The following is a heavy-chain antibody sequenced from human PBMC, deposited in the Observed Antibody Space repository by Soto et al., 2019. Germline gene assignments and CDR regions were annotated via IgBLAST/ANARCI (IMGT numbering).Heavy chain of an antibody. CDR1: GFTFSSYG. Sequence: GGSLRLSCAASGFTFSSYGMHWVRQAPGKGLEWVAVISYDGSNEYYEYSVKVRFTISRDNYKNTLYLQMNSLRAEDTAVYYCAKTKASAAAGTRGEYYYYYGMDXWGQGTTVTVS. J-gene: IGHJ6*02. V-gene: IGHV3-30*18. CDR3: AKTKASAAAGTRGEYYYYYGMDX. CDR2: ISYDGSNE. D-gene: IGHD6-13*01.